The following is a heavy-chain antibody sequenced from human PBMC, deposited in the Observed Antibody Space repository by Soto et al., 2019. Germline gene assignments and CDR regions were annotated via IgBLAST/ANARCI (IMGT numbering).Heavy chain of an antibody. Sequence: EVQLVESGGGLVLPGWSLRLSCGGSACSLKTYWMAWVRQAPGKGLECVANIRQYGDETFYVDSVKGRFTISRDNANNSVYLQMDNLRAEDTGVYYCATGGSGTYYLGPLDYWGQGIMVIVSS. CDR3: ATGGSGTYYLGPLDY. CDR2: IRQYGDET. D-gene: IGHD3-10*01. J-gene: IGHJ4*02. CDR1: ACSLKTYW. V-gene: IGHV3-7*01.